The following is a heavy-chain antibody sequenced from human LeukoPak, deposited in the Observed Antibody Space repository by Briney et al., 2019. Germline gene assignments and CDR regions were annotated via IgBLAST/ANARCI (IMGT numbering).Heavy chain of an antibody. J-gene: IGHJ4*02. CDR1: GFTFSSHA. CDR2: ISYDGSNK. Sequence: GGSLRLSCAASGFTFSSHAMHWVRQAPGKGLEWVAVISYDGSNKYYADSVKGRFTISRDNSKNTLYLQMNSLRAEDTAVYYCADFDYWGQGTLVTVSS. V-gene: IGHV3-30-3*01. CDR3: ADFDY.